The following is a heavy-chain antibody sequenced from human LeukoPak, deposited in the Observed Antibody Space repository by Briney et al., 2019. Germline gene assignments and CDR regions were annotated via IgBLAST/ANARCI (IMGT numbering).Heavy chain of an antibody. D-gene: IGHD1-26*01. CDR2: ISGSGGST. J-gene: IGHJ1*01. V-gene: IGHV3-23*01. CDR3: ATQTLYSGSYYVYFQH. CDR1: GFTFSSYA. Sequence: GGSRRLSCAASGFTFSSYAMSWVRQAPGKGLEWVSAISGSGGSTYYADSVKGRFTISRDNSKNTLHLQMNSLRAEDTAVYYCATQTLYSGSYYVYFQHWGQGTLVTVSS.